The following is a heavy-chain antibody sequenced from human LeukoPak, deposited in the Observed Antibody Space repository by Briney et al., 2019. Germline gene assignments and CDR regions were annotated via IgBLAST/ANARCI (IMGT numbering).Heavy chain of an antibody. CDR3: ARKGTTATNLDY. V-gene: IGHV1-2*06. CDR1: GYTFNEYY. Sequence: GASVKVSCKASGYTFNEYYIHWLRQAPGQGLEWMGRINSNSGDTKCAQKFQGRVTMTRDTSITTAYLELSSLRSDDAAVYYCARKGTTATNLDYWGQGTLVTVSS. D-gene: IGHD4-17*01. CDR2: INSNSGDT. J-gene: IGHJ4*02.